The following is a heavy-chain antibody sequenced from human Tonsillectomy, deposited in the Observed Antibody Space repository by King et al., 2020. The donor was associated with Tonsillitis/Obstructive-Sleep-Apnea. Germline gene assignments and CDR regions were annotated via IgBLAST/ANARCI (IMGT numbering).Heavy chain of an antibody. D-gene: IGHD2-2*01. CDR3: AGGYCSSTSCYFSMGV. J-gene: IGHJ6*04. V-gene: IGHV3-43*02. Sequence: EVQLVESGGGVVQPGGSLRLSCAASGFIFDDYAMHWVRQVPGKGLEWVSLISGDGGSTYYADSVKGRFTISRDNSKNSLYLQMNSLRTEDTALYYCAGGYCSSTSCYFSMGVWGKGTTVTVSS. CDR1: GFIFDDYA. CDR2: ISGDGGST.